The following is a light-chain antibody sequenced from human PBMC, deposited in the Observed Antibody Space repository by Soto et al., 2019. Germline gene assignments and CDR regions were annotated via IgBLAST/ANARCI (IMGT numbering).Light chain of an antibody. J-gene: IGKJ2*01. V-gene: IGKV1-5*03. CDR1: QSISTW. CDR3: QQYETYYT. Sequence: DIQMTQSPSTLSASVGDRVTITCRASQSISTWLAWYQQKPGKAPNLLIYKASNLETGVPSRFSGSGSGTELTLTISGLQRDDFATYYCQQYETYYTFGQGTKLEIK. CDR2: KAS.